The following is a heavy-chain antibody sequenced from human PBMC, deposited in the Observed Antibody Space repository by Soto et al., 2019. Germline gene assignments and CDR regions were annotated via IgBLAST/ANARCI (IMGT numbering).Heavy chain of an antibody. CDR2: INSDGSST. J-gene: IGHJ3*02. Sequence: GGSLRLSCAASGFTFSSYWMHWVRQAPGKGLVWVSRINSDGSSTSYADSVKGRFTISRDNAKNTLYLQMNSLRAEDTAVYYCARERASAGDDVAFDIWGQGTMVTVSS. V-gene: IGHV3-74*01. CDR1: GFTFSSYW. CDR3: ARERASAGDDVAFDI. D-gene: IGHD3-10*01.